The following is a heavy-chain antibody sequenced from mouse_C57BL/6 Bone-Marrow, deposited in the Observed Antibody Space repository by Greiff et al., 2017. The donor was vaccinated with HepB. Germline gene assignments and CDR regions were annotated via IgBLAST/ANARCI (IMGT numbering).Heavy chain of an antibody. CDR1: GYTFTSYG. D-gene: IGHD1-1*01. CDR3: ARWVPYYYGSSCDYFDY. Sequence: QVQLQQSGAELARPGASVKLSCKASGYTFTSYGISWVKQRTGQGLEWIGEIYPRSGNTYYNEKFKGKATLTADKSSSTAYIELRSLTSEDSAVYFCARWVPYYYGSSCDYFDYWGQGTTLTVSS. J-gene: IGHJ2*01. CDR2: IYPRSGNT. V-gene: IGHV1-81*01.